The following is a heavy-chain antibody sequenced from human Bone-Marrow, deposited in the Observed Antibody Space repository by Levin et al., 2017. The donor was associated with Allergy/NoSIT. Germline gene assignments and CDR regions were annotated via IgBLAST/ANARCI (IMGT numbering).Heavy chain of an antibody. CDR3: AKELVSGQYSASVAEYFHP. CDR1: GFLFFNYD. D-gene: IGHD5-12*01. J-gene: IGHJ1*01. V-gene: IGHV3-23*01. CDR2: ISKSGSSS. Sequence: GGSLRLSCEASGFLFFNYDMRWVRQAPGRGLEWVATISKSGSSSYQADSVRGRFTISRDNERNTVFLHMGSLTLEDTAVYFCAKELVSGQYSASVAEYFHPWGQGTSVTVAS.